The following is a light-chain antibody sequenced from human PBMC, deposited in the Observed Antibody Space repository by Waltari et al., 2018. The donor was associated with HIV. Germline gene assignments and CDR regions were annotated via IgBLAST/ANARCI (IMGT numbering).Light chain of an antibody. V-gene: IGKV3-20*01. CDR2: GAS. J-gene: IGKJ1*01. CDR1: QSVSSD. Sequence: IVLTQSPGTLSLSPGARATISCRASQSVSSDLAWYHQRPGQAPRLLIYGASNRATGIPDRFSGSGSVTDFTLSINSLEPEDFAIYYCQHYTSSPTWTFGQGTKVEIK. CDR3: QHYTSSPTWT.